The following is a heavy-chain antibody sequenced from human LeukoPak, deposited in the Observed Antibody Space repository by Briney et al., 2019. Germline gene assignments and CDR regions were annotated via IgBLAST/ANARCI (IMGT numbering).Heavy chain of an antibody. V-gene: IGHV4-61*01. CDR2: IYYSGST. CDR3: ARDPGYSGIDY. Sequence: SETLSLTCTVSGGSVNSGSHYWCWIRQPPGKGLKWIGYIYYSGSTNYNPSLKSRATMSLDTSKNQFSLNLNSVTAADTAVYYCARDPGYSGIDYWGQGTLVTVSS. CDR1: GGSVNSGSHY. J-gene: IGHJ4*02. D-gene: IGHD5-12*01.